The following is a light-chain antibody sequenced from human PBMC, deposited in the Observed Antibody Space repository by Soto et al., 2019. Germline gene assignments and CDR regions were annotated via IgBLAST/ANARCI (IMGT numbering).Light chain of an antibody. J-gene: IGKJ1*01. CDR2: TAS. CDR1: QSISTY. Sequence: DIQMTQSPSSLSASVGDRVTITCRASQSISTYLNWYQQKPGRAPKLLIYTASNLQSGVPSRFSGSGSGTDFTLTISSLQPEDFATYYCQQSSSTLGTFGQGTKVEIK. CDR3: QQSSSTLGT. V-gene: IGKV1-39*01.